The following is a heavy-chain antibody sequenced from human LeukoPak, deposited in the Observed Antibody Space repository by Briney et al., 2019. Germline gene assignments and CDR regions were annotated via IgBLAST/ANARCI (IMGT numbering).Heavy chain of an antibody. J-gene: IGHJ5*02. V-gene: IGHV3-30*02. CDR2: IRNDASNT. CDR1: GFTFSSYG. D-gene: IGHD3-10*01. Sequence: GGSLRLSCAAXGFTFSSYGMHWVRQAPGKGLDWVAYIRNDASNTYYADSVKGRFSISRDNSKNTVYLQMNSLIPEDTAVYYCAKRAGSAWSAGAWGQGTLVTVSS. CDR3: AKRAGSAWSAGA.